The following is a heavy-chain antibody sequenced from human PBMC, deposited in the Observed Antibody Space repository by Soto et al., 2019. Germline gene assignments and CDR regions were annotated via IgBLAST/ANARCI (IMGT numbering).Heavy chain of an antibody. CDR3: ARYRREAVAGYTLDN. D-gene: IGHD6-13*01. Sequence: ETLSLTCTVSGGSISSNYWTWIRQPPGKGLEWIGYVYNSGSTNYNPSLKSRVTISEDTSKSQFSLEVNSMTAADTAVYYCARYRREAVAGYTLDNWGQGILVTVSS. CDR1: GGSISSNY. J-gene: IGHJ4*02. V-gene: IGHV4-59*01. CDR2: VYNSGST.